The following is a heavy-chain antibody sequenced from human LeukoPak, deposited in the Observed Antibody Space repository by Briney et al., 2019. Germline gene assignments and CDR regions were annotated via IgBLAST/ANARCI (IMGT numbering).Heavy chain of an antibody. CDR1: GGSFSGYY. Sequence: SETLSLTCAVYGGSFSGYYWSWIRQPPGKGLEWIGEINHSGSTNYNPSLKSRVTISVDTSKNQFSLKQSSVTAADTGVYYCARAGRGYNYGFVPSELGYYYYHMDVWGKGTTVTVSS. D-gene: IGHD5-18*01. V-gene: IGHV4-34*01. J-gene: IGHJ6*03. CDR3: ARAGRGYNYGFVPSELGYYYYHMDV. CDR2: INHSGST.